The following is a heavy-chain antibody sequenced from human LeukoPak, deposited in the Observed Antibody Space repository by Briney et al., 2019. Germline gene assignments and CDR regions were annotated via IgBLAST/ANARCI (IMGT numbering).Heavy chain of an antibody. D-gene: IGHD3-10*01. J-gene: IGHJ4*02. CDR2: IKTDGSST. Sequence: GGSLRLSCAASGFTFSSHWMHWVRQAPGEGLVWVSHIKTDGSSTNYADSVKGRFTISRDNAKNTVYLQMNSLRAEDTAVYYCTRGLRVGPRGQGTLVTVSS. V-gene: IGHV3-74*01. CDR1: GFTFSSHW. CDR3: TRGLRVGP.